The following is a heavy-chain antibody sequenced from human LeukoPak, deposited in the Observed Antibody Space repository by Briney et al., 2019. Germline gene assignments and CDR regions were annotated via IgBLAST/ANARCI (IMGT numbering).Heavy chain of an antibody. J-gene: IGHJ4*02. D-gene: IGHD3-10*01. CDR1: GYTFTSYG. V-gene: IGHV1-18*01. Sequence: ASVKVSCKASGYTFTSYGISWVRQAPGQGLEWMGWISAYNGSTNYAQKLQGRVTMTTDTSTSTAYMELRSLRSDDTAVYYCARAPQATRWFGELLSSDYWGQGTLVTVSS. CDR2: ISAYNGST. CDR3: ARAPQATRWFGELLSSDY.